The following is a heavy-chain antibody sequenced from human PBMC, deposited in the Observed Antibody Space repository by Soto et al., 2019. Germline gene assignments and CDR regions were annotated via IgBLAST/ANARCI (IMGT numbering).Heavy chain of an antibody. Sequence: PSETLSLTCTVSGGSVDSGTYYWTWIRQPPGKGQEWIGNIYYTGTTNYSTSLKSRVTISLDTSKNQFSLKLNSVTAADTAVYYCARDARGDRGLGGYNYYDMDVWGQGTTVPVP. CDR3: ARDARGDRGLGGYNYYDMDV. D-gene: IGHD3-16*01. V-gene: IGHV4-61*01. J-gene: IGHJ6*02. CDR2: IYYTGTT. CDR1: GGSVDSGTYY.